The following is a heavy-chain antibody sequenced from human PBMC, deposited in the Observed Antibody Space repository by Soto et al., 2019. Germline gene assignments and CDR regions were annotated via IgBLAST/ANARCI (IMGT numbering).Heavy chain of an antibody. V-gene: IGHV2-5*02. J-gene: IGHJ4*02. Sequence: QILLKEAGPTQVKPTQTPPLTCRFSGFSLNSDGQGLGWVPQPTGDALEWLALIYWDDDERYSPPLKTTLTITKDTSKTQVVLIITNMDPGDTATYYCACSRTLITEEAQVRDFDYWDQGALVSFSS. CDR2: IYWDDDE. D-gene: IGHD3-10*01. CDR3: ACSRTLITEEAQVRDFDY. CDR1: GFSLNSDGQG.